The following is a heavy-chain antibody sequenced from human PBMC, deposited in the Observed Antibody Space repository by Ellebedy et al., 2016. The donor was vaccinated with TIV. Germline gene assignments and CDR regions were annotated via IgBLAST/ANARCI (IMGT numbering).Heavy chain of an antibody. CDR2: IYHSGST. J-gene: IGHJ4*02. CDR3: ARGGSAYSEAWEYLDY. Sequence: MPSETLSLTCAVSGGSIRSSNGWHWVRQTPGKGLAWMGDIYHSGSTNYNPSLKSRVTISVDKSKNQFSLRLNSVTAADTAVYYCARGGSAYSEAWEYLDYWGQGALVTVTS. V-gene: IGHV4-4*02. CDR1: GGSIRSSNG. D-gene: IGHD1-26*01.